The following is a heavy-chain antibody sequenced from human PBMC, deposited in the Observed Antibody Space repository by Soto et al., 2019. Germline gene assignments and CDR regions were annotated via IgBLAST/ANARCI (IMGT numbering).Heavy chain of an antibody. Sequence: QVQLVQSGAEVKKPGASVKVSCKAYGYTFSSYGLSWVRQAPGQGLEWMGWISAYSGNTAYTQRFKGRITMATDTSTGTASMELRGLRSDDTAVYYCARDFYQSSGYCDYWGQGTLVTVSS. V-gene: IGHV1-18*01. CDR3: ARDFYQSSGYCDY. CDR2: ISAYSGNT. D-gene: IGHD3-22*01. CDR1: GYTFSSYG. J-gene: IGHJ4*02.